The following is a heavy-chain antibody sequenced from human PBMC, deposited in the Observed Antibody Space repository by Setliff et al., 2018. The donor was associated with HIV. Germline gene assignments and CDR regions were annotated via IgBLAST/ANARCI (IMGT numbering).Heavy chain of an antibody. D-gene: IGHD3-16*01. CDR2: ISSSGSTI. CDR3: AKAWGSGYPSFESALMFDV. V-gene: IGHV3-11*01. J-gene: IGHJ4*02. CDR1: GFPFTDYY. Sequence: LRLSCAASGFPFTDYYMSWVRQAPGKGLEWVSYISSSGSTIYYADSVKGRFTISRDNAKNSLYLEMTSLRAEDTATYYCAKAWGSGYPSFESALMFDVWGQGTLVTVSS.